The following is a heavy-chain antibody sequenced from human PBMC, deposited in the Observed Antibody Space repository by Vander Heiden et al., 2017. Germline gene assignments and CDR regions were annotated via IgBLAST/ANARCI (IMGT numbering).Heavy chain of an antibody. V-gene: IGHV4-39*01. CDR2: IYYSGNT. CDR1: GASISSTSYY. D-gene: IGHD6-6*01. J-gene: IGHJ4*02. Sequence: QLQLQESGPGLLKPSATLSLPCTVSGASISSTSYYWGWIRQPPGKGLEWIGSIYYSGNTYYNPSLKSRVTISVDTPKNQFSLKVSSVTAADTAVYYCAREFGSSSDYWGQGTLVTVSS. CDR3: AREFGSSSDY.